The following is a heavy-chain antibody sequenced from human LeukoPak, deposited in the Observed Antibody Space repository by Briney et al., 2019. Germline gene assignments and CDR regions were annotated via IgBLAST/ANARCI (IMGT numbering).Heavy chain of an antibody. CDR1: GIPFSDYY. D-gene: IGHD6-13*01. J-gene: IGHJ4*02. CDR2: ISSSSSYT. V-gene: IGHV3-11*03. Sequence: PGGSLRLSCVVSGIPFSDYYMNWIRQAPGKGLEWTSYISSSSSYTDYADSVKGRFTISRDNAKSALYLQMNSLRLENTAVYYGAAGTAADFWGQGTLVTVSS. CDR3: AAGTAADF.